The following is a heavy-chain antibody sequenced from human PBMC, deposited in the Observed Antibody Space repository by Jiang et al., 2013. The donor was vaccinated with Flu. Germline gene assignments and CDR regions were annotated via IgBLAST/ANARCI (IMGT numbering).Heavy chain of an antibody. J-gene: IGHJ3*02. D-gene: IGHD2-15*01. CDR3: ARAVGDCTGGSCPWGSEAFDI. CDR1: GYPFTGDY. CDR2: MNPSGGDT. Sequence: SGAEVKKPGASMKISCKASGYPFTGDYMHWVRQAPGQGLEWMGIMNPSGGDTNYAQKFKDRVTMTRDTSTSTAYMELSSLRPEDTAVYYCARAVGDCTGGSCPWGSEAFDIWGQGTKVTVSS. V-gene: IGHV1-46*01.